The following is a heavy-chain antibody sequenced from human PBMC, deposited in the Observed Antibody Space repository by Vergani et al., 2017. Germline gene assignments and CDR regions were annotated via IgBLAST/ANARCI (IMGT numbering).Heavy chain of an antibody. Sequence: QVQLQESGPGLVKPSQTLSLTCTVSGGSISSGSYYWSWIRQPAGKGLEWIGRIYTSGSTNYNPSLKSRVTISVDTSKNQFSLKLSSVTAADTAVYYCARGKSYYDSSGYLSYYFDYWGQGTLVTVSS. J-gene: IGHJ4*02. CDR2: IYTSGST. D-gene: IGHD3-22*01. V-gene: IGHV4-61*02. CDR3: ARGKSYYDSSGYLSYYFDY. CDR1: GGSISSGSYY.